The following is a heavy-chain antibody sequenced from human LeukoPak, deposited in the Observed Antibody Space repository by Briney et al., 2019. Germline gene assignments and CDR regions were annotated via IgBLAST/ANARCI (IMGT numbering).Heavy chain of an antibody. J-gene: IGHJ3*02. V-gene: IGHV1-69*04. CDR3: ASQYSGYDYDAFDI. CDR1: GGTFTSYA. CDR2: FIPILAIA. D-gene: IGHD5-12*01. Sequence: GSSVTVSCTASGGTFTSYAISWVRQAPGQGLQWMGRFIPILAIANYAQNFQGRVTITADKSTSTAYMELSSLRSEDTAVYYCASQYSGYDYDAFDIWGQGTMVTVSS.